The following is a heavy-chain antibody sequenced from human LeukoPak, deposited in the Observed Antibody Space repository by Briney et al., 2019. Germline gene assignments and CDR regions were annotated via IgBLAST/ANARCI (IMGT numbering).Heavy chain of an antibody. J-gene: IGHJ4*02. CDR1: GGSISSSSYY. V-gene: IGHV4-39*01. D-gene: IGHD2-15*01. CDR2: IYYSGST. CDR3: ASVADSGGFDY. Sequence: SETLSLTCTVSGGSISSSSYYWGWIRQPPGKGLEWIGSIYYSGSTYYNPSLKSRVTISVDTSKNQFALKLSSVTAADTAVYYCASVADSGGFDYWGQGTLVTVPS.